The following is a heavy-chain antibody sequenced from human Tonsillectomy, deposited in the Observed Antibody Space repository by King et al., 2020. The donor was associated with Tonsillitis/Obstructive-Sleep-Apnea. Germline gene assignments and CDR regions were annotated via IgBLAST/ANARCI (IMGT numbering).Heavy chain of an antibody. CDR1: GYTFTGYY. D-gene: IGHD5-12*01. Sequence: QLVQSGAEVKKPGASVKVSCKASGYTFTGYYMHWVRQAPGQGLEWMGWINPNSGGTNYAQKFQGRVTMTRDTSISTDYMEVSRLRSDDTAVYYCASEGYERAYYYYGMDVWGQGTTVTVSS. CDR3: ASEGYERAYYYYGMDV. CDR2: INPNSGGT. V-gene: IGHV1-2*02. J-gene: IGHJ6*02.